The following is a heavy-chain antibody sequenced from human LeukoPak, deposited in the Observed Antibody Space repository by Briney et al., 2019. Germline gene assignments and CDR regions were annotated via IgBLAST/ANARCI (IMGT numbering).Heavy chain of an antibody. CDR1: GGSISSGSYY. CDR2: IYTSGST. V-gene: IGHV4-61*02. CDR3: ARDKFLYYYYYMDV. Sequence: KTSETLSLTCTVSGGSISSGSYYWSWIRQPAGKGLEWIGRIYTSGSTNYNPSLKSRVTISVDTSKNQFSLKLSSVTAADTAVYYCARDKFLYYYYYMDVWGKGTTVTVSS. J-gene: IGHJ6*03.